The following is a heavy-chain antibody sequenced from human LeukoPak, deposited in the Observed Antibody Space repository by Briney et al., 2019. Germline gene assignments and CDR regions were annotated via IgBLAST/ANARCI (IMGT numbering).Heavy chain of an antibody. CDR2: ISCRDGGT. J-gene: IGHJ4*02. D-gene: IGHD1/OR15-1a*01. V-gene: IGHV1-18*01. CDR3: GRDPTNTVGRYAYFDS. CDR1: GYPFNRHG. Sequence: GASVKVSCEASGYPFNRHGISWVRQAPGQGLEWLGWISCRDGGTNYAQKFQGRVSMTTDTSTSTAYMELRSLGSDDTAVYSCGRDPTNTVGRYAYFDSWGREPWSPSPQ.